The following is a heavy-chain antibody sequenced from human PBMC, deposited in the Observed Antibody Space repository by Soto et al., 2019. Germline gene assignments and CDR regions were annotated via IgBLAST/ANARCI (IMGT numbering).Heavy chain of an antibody. V-gene: IGHV3-21*01. CDR1: GFTFSTYS. J-gene: IGHJ4*02. CDR2: ISSSSSYM. Sequence: PGGSLRLSCAASGFTFSTYSMNWVRQAPGKGLEWVSSISSSSSYMYYADSVKGRFTISRDNAKNSLYLQMNSLRAEDTAVYYCARDPRDLPPIELERGNWGQGSLVTVSS. CDR3: ARDPRDLPPIELERGN. D-gene: IGHD1-1*01.